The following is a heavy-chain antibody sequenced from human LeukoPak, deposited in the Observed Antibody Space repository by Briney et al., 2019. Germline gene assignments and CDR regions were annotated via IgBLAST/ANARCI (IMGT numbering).Heavy chain of an antibody. CDR2: INHSGST. Sequence: SGTLSLPCTVCGGSFSGYYWGWIRQPPGKGLEWIGEINHSGSTNYNPSLKSRVTISVGTSKNQFSLKLSSVTAADTAVYYCAGRDGYNNCFDYWGQGTLVTVSS. CDR1: GGSFSGYY. V-gene: IGHV4-34*01. CDR3: AGRDGYNNCFDY. J-gene: IGHJ4*02. D-gene: IGHD5-24*01.